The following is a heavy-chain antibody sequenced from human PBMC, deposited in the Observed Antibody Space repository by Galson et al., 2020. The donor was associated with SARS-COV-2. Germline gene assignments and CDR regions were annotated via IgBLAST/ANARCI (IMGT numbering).Heavy chain of an antibody. V-gene: IGHV3-15*01. CDR3: TTETTNIVLMVYAIPERTEDV. CDR2: IKSKTDGGTT. J-gene: IGHJ6*02. CDR1: GFTFSNAW. D-gene: IGHD2-8*01. Sequence: GGSLRLSCAASGFTFSNAWMSWVRQAPGKGLEWDGRIKSKTDGGTTDYAAPAKGRFTISRDDSKNTLYLQMNSLKTEDTAVYYCTTETTNIVLMVYAIPERTEDVWGQGTTGTVSS.